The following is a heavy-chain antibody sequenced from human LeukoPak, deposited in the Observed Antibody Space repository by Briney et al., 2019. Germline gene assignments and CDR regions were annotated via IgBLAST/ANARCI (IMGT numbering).Heavy chain of an antibody. V-gene: IGHV3-74*01. D-gene: IGHD2-15*01. Sequence: GGSLRLSCAASGFIFSSYWMHWVRHAPGKGLAWVSRINTDGSSTSYADSVKGRFTISRDNAKNTLYLQMNSLRAEDTAVYYCATTKIGYCSGGSCQRLFDYWGQGTLVTVSS. CDR3: ATTKIGYCSGGSCQRLFDY. CDR1: GFIFSSYW. CDR2: INTDGSST. J-gene: IGHJ4*02.